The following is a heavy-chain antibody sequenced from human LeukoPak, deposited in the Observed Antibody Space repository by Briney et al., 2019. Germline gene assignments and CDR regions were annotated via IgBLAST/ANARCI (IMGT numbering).Heavy chain of an antibody. Sequence: GGSLRLSCAATGFTFKSHAMNWVRQAPGKGLEWVSSISSSSSYIYYADSVKGRFTISRDNAKNSLYLQMNSLRAEDTAVYYCAKDRNDTQKGLYYFDYWGQGTLVTVSS. CDR2: ISSSSSYI. D-gene: IGHD3-22*01. J-gene: IGHJ4*02. CDR3: AKDRNDTQKGLYYFDY. V-gene: IGHV3-21*01. CDR1: GFTFKSHA.